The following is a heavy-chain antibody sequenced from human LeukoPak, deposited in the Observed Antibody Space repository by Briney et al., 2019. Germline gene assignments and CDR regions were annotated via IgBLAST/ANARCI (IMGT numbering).Heavy chain of an antibody. CDR3: ASGAPAQVVDI. Sequence: GESLKISCKGSGYSFTSYWISWVRQMPGKGLEWMGRIDPSDSYTNSGPFFQGHVTISADKSISTAYLQWSSLKASDTAMYYCASGAPAQVVDIWGQGTMVTVSS. V-gene: IGHV5-10-1*01. J-gene: IGHJ3*02. CDR1: GYSFTSYW. CDR2: IDPSDSYT.